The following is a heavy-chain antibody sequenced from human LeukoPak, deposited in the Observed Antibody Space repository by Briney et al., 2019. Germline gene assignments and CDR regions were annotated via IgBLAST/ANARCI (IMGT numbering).Heavy chain of an antibody. CDR3: AGGVAGRISYFQH. CDR2: IIPILGIA. Sequence: ASVTLSFKSSGCTFSSYTISWVRQAPEPGREWMGRIIPILGIANYAQKFQGRGTITADKSTSTAYRELSSPRSEDTAVYYCAGGVAGRISYFQHWGQGTLVTASS. CDR1: GCTFSSYT. D-gene: IGHD6-19*01. J-gene: IGHJ1*01. V-gene: IGHV1-69*02.